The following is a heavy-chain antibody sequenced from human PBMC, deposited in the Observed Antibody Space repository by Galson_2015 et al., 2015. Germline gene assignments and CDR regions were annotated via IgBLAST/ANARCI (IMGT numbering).Heavy chain of an antibody. CDR3: ANLYGDYQPY. J-gene: IGHJ4*02. V-gene: IGHV3-23*01. Sequence: SLRLSCAASGFAINSQAIHWVRQAPGKGLEWVSAISGAAEPFYANSVKGRLTISRDNSRNTVYLQMSSLGVEDTATYYCANLYGDYQPYWGQGTLVTVSS. CDR2: ISGAAEP. D-gene: IGHD4-17*01. CDR1: GFAINSQA.